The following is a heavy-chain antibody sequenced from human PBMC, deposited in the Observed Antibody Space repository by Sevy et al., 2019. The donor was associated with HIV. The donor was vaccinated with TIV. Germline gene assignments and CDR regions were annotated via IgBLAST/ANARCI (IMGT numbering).Heavy chain of an antibody. CDR2: VDHSGST. D-gene: IGHD3-10*02. V-gene: IGHV4-39*01. Sequence: SETLSLTCTVSGGSVSSNTYYWGWVRQPPGKGLEWIGNVDHSGSTYYNPSLQSRITISVDTPKNQFSLKLSSVTATDTAVYYCARLSTMFFFEYWGQGTLVTVSS. CDR3: ARLSTMFFFEY. J-gene: IGHJ4*02. CDR1: GGSVSSNTYY.